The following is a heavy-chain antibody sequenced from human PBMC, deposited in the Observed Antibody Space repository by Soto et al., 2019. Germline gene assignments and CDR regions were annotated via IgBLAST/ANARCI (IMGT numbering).Heavy chain of an antibody. CDR1: GFTFSSYG. D-gene: IGHD1-1*01. Sequence: EVQLVESGGGLVKPGGSLRLSCVGSGFTFSSYGLHWVRQAPGKGLEWVSSISSRSSYIYYADSVKGRFTISRDNAKRSRFLQMNTLRAEDTAMYYCASGWQLKDYYAMDVWGQGTTVTVSS. CDR3: ASGWQLKDYYAMDV. J-gene: IGHJ6*02. CDR2: ISSRSSYI. V-gene: IGHV3-21*01.